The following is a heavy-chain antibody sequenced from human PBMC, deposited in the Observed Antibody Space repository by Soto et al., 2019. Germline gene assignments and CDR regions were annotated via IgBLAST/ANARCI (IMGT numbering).Heavy chain of an antibody. CDR1: GYIFNRHS. CDR2: ISAWNGDT. Sequence: ASVKVSWKASGYIFNRHSISWGGQAPGQGLEWVGWISAWNGDTNYAQNFQDRVTLTTETSTTTAYMELKSLRSDDTAVYYCARDPSNTSGRHLYFDYWGQGTRVTVSS. J-gene: IGHJ4*02. D-gene: IGHD6-19*01. V-gene: IGHV1-18*01. CDR3: ARDPSNTSGRHLYFDY.